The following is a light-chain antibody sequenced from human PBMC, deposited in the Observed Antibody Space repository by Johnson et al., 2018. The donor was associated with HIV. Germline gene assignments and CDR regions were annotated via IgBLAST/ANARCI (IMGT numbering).Light chain of an antibody. Sequence: QSVLTQPPSVSAAPGQKVTISCSGSSSKIGNKYVSRYQQLPGTAPKVLIYDNSKRPSGIPDRFSGSKSGTSATLVITGLQTGDEAVYHCATWDRILSFYVVRTGTKVTV. CDR1: SSKIGNKY. J-gene: IGLJ1*01. V-gene: IGLV1-51*01. CDR2: DNS. CDR3: ATWDRILSFYV.